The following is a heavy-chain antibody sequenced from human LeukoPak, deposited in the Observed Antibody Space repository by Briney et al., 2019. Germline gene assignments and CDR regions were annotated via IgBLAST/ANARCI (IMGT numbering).Heavy chain of an antibody. Sequence: GGSLRLSCAASGFTVSSNYMSWVRQAPGKGLEGGSVIYSGGSTYYADSVKGRFTISRHNSKNTLYLQMNSLRAEDTAVYYCARDSWDSSSWFFDYWGQGTLVTVSS. CDR1: GFTVSSNY. V-gene: IGHV3-53*04. J-gene: IGHJ4*02. D-gene: IGHD6-13*01. CDR2: IYSGGST. CDR3: ARDSWDSSSWFFDY.